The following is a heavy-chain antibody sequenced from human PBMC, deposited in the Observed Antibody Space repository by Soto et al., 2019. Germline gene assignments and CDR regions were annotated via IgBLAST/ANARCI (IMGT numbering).Heavy chain of an antibody. J-gene: IGHJ6*02. V-gene: IGHV1-69*13. Sequence: SVKVSCKASGGTFSSYAISWVRQAPGQGLEWMGGIIPIFGTANYAQKFQGRVTITAGESTSTAYMELSSLRSEDTAVYYCARGVVTTFSFGNDYYYGMDVWGQGTTVTVSS. CDR3: ARGVVTTFSFGNDYYYGMDV. D-gene: IGHD4-4*01. CDR1: GGTFSSYA. CDR2: IIPIFGTA.